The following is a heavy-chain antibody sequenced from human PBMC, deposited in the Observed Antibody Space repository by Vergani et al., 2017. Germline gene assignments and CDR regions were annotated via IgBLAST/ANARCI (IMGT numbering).Heavy chain of an antibody. J-gene: IGHJ6*03. CDR2: IIPIFGTA. V-gene: IGHV1-69*01. Sequence: QVQLVQSGAEVKKPGSSVKVSCKASGGTFSSYAISWVRQAPGQGLEWMGGIIPIFGTANYAQKLQGRVTITADESTSTAYMELSSLRSEDTAVYYCAIKDPHIVVVPAALYYYYYYMDVWGKGTTVTVSS. D-gene: IGHD2-2*01. CDR1: GGTFSSYA. CDR3: AIKDPHIVVVPAALYYYYYYMDV.